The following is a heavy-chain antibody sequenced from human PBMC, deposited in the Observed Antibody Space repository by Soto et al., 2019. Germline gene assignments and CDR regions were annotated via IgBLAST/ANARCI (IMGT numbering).Heavy chain of an antibody. Sequence: QITLKESGPPLVKPTQPLTLTCTFSGFSLSTSGVGVVWIRQPPGKALEWLGIIYWDDDKRYRPSLKSRLTITKDTSKNQVVLTMTNMDPVDTGTYYCAHNLVAGTSWFDPRGQGTLVNVSS. V-gene: IGHV2-5*02. J-gene: IGHJ5*02. CDR3: AHNLVAGTSWFDP. D-gene: IGHD6-19*01. CDR2: IYWDDDK. CDR1: GFSLSTSGVG.